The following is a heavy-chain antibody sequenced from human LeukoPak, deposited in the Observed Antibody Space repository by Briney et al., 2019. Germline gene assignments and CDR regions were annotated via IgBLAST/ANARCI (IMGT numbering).Heavy chain of an antibody. CDR2: INHSGST. CDR1: GGSFSGYY. J-gene: IGHJ4*02. CDR3: ARQDRDYDYVWGSYRTYYFDY. D-gene: IGHD3-16*02. V-gene: IGHV4-34*01. Sequence: SETLSLTCAVYGGSFSGYYWNWIRQPPGKGLEWIGEINHSGSTNYNPSLKSRVTISVDTSKNQFSLKLSSVPAADAAVYYCARQDRDYDYVWGSYRTYYFDYWGQGTLVTVSS.